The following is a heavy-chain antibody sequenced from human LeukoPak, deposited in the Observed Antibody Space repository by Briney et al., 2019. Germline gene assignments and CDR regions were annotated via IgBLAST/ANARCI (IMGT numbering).Heavy chain of an antibody. CDR2: IYYSGST. CDR1: GDSISSYY. CDR3: ARARRGVGYYYGMDV. J-gene: IGHJ6*02. V-gene: IGHV4-59*01. Sequence: SETLSLTCTVSGDSISSYYWSWIRQPPGKGLEWIGCIYYSGSTNYNPSLKSRVTISVDTSKNQFSLKLSSVTAADTAVYYCARARRGVGYYYGMDVWGQGTTVTVSS. D-gene: IGHD6-6*01.